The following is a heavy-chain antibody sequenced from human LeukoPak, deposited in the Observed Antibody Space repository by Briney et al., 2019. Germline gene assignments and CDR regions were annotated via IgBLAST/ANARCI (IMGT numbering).Heavy chain of an antibody. J-gene: IGHJ4*02. Sequence: KPSETLSLTCTVSGYSISSGYYWGWIRQPPGKGLEWIGSIYHSESTYYNPSLKSRVTISVDTTKNQFSLKLSSVPAADTAVYYCASGRWGYHDYWGQGTLVTVSS. CDR2: IYHSEST. CDR1: GYSISSGYY. D-gene: IGHD2-21*01. V-gene: IGHV4-38-2*02. CDR3: ASGRWGYHDY.